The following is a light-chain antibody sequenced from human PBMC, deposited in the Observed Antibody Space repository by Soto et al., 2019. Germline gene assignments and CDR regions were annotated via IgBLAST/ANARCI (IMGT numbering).Light chain of an antibody. CDR1: QSVSSN. CDR2: GAS. Sequence: EIVMTQSPATLSVPPGERATLSCRASQSVSSNLAWYQQKPGQSPRLLIYGASSRATGIPDRFSGSGSGTDFTLTISRLEPEDFAVYYCQQYGSSITFGQGTRLEI. V-gene: IGKV3-20*01. CDR3: QQYGSSIT. J-gene: IGKJ5*01.